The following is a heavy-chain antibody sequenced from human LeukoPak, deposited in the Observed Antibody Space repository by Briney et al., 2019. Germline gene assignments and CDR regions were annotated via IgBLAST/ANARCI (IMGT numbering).Heavy chain of an antibody. CDR1: GFTFSSYS. CDR2: ISSSSSYI. D-gene: IGHD5-18*01. J-gene: IGHJ6*03. CDR3: ARRERGYSYGFYYYYYMDV. V-gene: IGHV3-21*01. Sequence: GGSLRLSCAASGFTFSSYSMNWVRQAPGKGLEWVSSISSSSSYIYYADSVKGRFTISRDNAKNSLYLQMNSLRAEDTAVYYCARRERGYSYGFYYYYYMDVWGKGTTVTVSS.